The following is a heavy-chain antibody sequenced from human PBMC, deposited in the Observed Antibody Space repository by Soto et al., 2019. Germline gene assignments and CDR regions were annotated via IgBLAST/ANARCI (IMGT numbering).Heavy chain of an antibody. CDR1: GFTFSYYA. Sequence: QVQLVESGGGVVQPGRSLRLSCAASGFTFSYYALHWVRQAPGKGMEWVAVISYDGSNKYYANSVKGRFTVSRDNSKNTLYLHRNSLRAEGTAVYYCARERTHSTSTYFEYWGQGPLVTVSS. V-gene: IGHV3-30-3*01. D-gene: IGHD6-6*01. J-gene: IGHJ4*02. CDR2: ISYDGSNK. CDR3: ARERTHSTSTYFEY.